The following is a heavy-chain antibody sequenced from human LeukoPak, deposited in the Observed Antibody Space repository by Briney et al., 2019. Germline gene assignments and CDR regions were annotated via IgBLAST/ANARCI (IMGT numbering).Heavy chain of an antibody. J-gene: IGHJ4*02. CDR1: GGSISSGGYS. CDR3: ARGDTLTTFGY. Sequence: NPSQTLSLTCAVSGGSISSGGYSWRWIRQPPGKGLEWIGYIYQSGSTYYNPSLKSRDTISVYRSKNEFSLKLSSVTAADSAVYSCARGDTLTTFGYWGQGTLVTVSS. CDR2: IYQSGST. V-gene: IGHV4-30-2*01. D-gene: IGHD3-9*01.